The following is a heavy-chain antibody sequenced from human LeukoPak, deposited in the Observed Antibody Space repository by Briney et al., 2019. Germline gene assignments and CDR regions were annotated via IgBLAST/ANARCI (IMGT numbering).Heavy chain of an antibody. CDR2: IYYSGST. J-gene: IGHJ4*02. V-gene: IGHV4-59*01. CDR3: ARVALSGDYFDY. CDR1: GVSITDYY. D-gene: IGHD3-10*01. Sequence: SETLSLTCTVSGVSITDYYWSWIRQPPGKGLEWIGYIYYSGSTNYNPSLKSRVTISVGTSKNQFSLKLSSVTAADTAVYYCARVALSGDYFDYWGQGTLVTVSS.